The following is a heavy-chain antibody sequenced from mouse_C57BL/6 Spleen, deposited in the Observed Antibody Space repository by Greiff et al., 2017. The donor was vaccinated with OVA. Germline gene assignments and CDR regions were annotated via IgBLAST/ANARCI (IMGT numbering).Heavy chain of an antibody. Sequence: QVQLQQPGAELVMPGASVKLSCKASGYTFTSYWMHWVKQRPGQGLEWIGEIDPSDSYTNYNQKFKGKSTLTVDKSSSTAYMQLSSLTSEDSAVYYCSRGYDLDAMDYWGQGTSVTVSA. D-gene: IGHD2-3*01. J-gene: IGHJ4*01. CDR3: SRGYDLDAMDY. CDR1: GYTFTSYW. CDR2: IDPSDSYT. V-gene: IGHV1-69*01.